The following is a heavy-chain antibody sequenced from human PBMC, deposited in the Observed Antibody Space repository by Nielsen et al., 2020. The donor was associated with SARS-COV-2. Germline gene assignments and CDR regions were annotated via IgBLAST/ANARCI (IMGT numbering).Heavy chain of an antibody. CDR3: ARNRYDSSEDAFDI. Sequence: GESLKISCAASGFTFSSYAMHWVRQAPGKGLEWVAVISYDGSNKYYADSVKGRFTISRDNSKNTLYLQMNSLRAEDTAVYYCARNRYDSSEDAFDIWGQGTMVTVSS. J-gene: IGHJ3*02. CDR1: GFTFSSYA. D-gene: IGHD3-22*01. CDR2: ISYDGSNK. V-gene: IGHV3-30*04.